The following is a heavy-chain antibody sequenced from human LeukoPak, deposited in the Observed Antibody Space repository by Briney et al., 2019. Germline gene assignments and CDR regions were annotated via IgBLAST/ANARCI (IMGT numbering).Heavy chain of an antibody. CDR1: GGSISSGGYY. CDR2: IYYSGST. Sequence: SQTLSLTCTVSGGSISSGGYYWSWIRQHPGKGLEWIGYIYYSGSTYYNPSLKSRVTILVDTSKNQFSLKLSSVTAADTAVYYCARYLDIVVVVAKNWFDPWGQGTLVTVSS. J-gene: IGHJ5*02. CDR3: ARYLDIVVVVAKNWFDP. D-gene: IGHD2-15*01. V-gene: IGHV4-31*03.